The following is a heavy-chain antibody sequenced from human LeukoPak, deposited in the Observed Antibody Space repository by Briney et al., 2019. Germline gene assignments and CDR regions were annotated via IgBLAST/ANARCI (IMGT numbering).Heavy chain of an antibody. D-gene: IGHD5-18*01. V-gene: IGHV4-39*01. CDR3: ARQPHSYGPDYYYYYMDL. CDR2: IYSSGTT. Sequence: SETLSLTCTVSGGSITSSRHFWAWIRQPPGKGLEWMGTIYSSGTTSYNPSLKSRVTISVDTSSNHFYLNLISVTAADTALYYCARQPHSYGPDYYYYYMDLWGTGTTVTVSS. CDR1: GGSITSSRHF. J-gene: IGHJ6*03.